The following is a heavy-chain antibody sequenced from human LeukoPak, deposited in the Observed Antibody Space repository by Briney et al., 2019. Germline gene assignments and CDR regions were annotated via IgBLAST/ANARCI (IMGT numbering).Heavy chain of an antibody. D-gene: IGHD3-10*01. J-gene: IGHJ3*02. Sequence: SETLSLTCTVSGGSISSSSYYWGWIRQPPGKGLEWIGSIYYSGSTYYNPSLKSRVTISVDTSKNQFSLKLSSVTAADTAVYYCARASYGSGSYYGDAFDIWGQGTMVTVSS. CDR1: GGSISSSSYY. CDR3: ARASYGSGSYYGDAFDI. CDR2: IYYSGST. V-gene: IGHV4-39*07.